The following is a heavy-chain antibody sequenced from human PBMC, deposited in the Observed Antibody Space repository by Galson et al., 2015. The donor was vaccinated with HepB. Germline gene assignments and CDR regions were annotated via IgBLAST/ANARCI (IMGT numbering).Heavy chain of an antibody. CDR3: ARQSWNLYYYGMDV. D-gene: IGHD1-1*01. CDR1: GYTFSSYG. CDR2: ISDHNGNT. J-gene: IGHJ6*02. Sequence: SVKVSCKASGYTFSSYGISWVRQAPGQGLEWMGWISDHNGNTNYAQKLQGRVSMTTETSTSTAYMELRSLRSDDTAVYYCARQSWNLYYYGMDVWGQGTTVTVSS. V-gene: IGHV1-18*04.